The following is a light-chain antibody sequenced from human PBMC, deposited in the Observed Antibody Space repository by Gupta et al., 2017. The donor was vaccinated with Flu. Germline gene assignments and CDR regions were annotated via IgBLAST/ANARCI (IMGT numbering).Light chain of an antibody. J-gene: IGLJ2*01. CDR1: NSDIGAY. CDR2: EVN. V-gene: IGLV2-14*01. CDR3: HSYTGGTTPWV. Sequence: QSITSSCTGSNSDIGAYVSWYQHHPGRVPKLMIYEVNNRPSGISNRFSGSKSGNTASLTISGLQAEDEADYYCHSYTGGTTPWVFGGGTKLTVL.